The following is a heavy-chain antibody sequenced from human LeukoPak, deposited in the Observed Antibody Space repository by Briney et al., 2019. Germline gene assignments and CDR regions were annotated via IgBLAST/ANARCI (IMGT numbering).Heavy chain of an antibody. CDR3: ANSEQWLVVDY. Sequence: GGSLRLSCAASGFXFSSYAISWVRQAPGKGLEWVSAISGSGGSTYYADSVKGRFTISRDNSKHTLYLQMNSLRAEDTAVYYCANSEQWLVVDYWGQGTLVTVSS. J-gene: IGHJ4*02. CDR2: ISGSGGST. V-gene: IGHV3-23*01. CDR1: GFXFSSYA. D-gene: IGHD6-19*01.